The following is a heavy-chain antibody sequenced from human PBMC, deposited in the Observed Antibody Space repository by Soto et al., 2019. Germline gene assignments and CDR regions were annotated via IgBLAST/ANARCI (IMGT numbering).Heavy chain of an antibody. CDR1: GYSISSNYY. CDR2: VYHTGRT. J-gene: IGHJ5*01. Sequence: SETLSITCAVSGYSISSNYYWGWIRQPPGKGLEWIGSVYHTGRTFYSPSHKSRVTILPDMSKNHFSLTLTSLTAADTAVYYCASSLGSGNYYNIPASWGQGILVTVSS. D-gene: IGHD3-10*01. V-gene: IGHV4-38-2*01. CDR3: ASSLGSGNYYNIPAS.